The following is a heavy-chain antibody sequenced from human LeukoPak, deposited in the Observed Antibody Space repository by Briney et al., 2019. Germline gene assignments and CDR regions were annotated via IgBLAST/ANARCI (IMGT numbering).Heavy chain of an antibody. CDR1: GGSLSDYY. J-gene: IGHJ4*02. CDR3: ARAPTYYDILTGYYRPYYFDY. D-gene: IGHD3-9*01. V-gene: IGHV4-34*01. CDR2: ISHRGRT. Sequence: SETLSLTCAVYGGSLSDYYWSWIRQSPGKGLEWIGEISHRGRTYYNLSLKSRVTISIDTSKNQFSLKVNSVSAADTAVYYCARAPTYYDILTGYYRPYYFDYWGQGTLVTVSS.